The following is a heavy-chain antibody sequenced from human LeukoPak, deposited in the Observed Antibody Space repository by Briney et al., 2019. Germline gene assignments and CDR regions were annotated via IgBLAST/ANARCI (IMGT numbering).Heavy chain of an antibody. J-gene: IGHJ2*01. CDR2: IYYSGST. Sequence: PSETLSLTCTVSGGSISSYYWSWIRQPPGKGLEWIGYIYYSGSTNYNPSLKSRVTISVDTSKNQFSLKLSSVTAADTAVYYCARGDGYTPWYFDLWGRGTLVTVSS. V-gene: IGHV4-59*01. D-gene: IGHD5-24*01. CDR1: GGSISSYY. CDR3: ARGDGYTPWYFDL.